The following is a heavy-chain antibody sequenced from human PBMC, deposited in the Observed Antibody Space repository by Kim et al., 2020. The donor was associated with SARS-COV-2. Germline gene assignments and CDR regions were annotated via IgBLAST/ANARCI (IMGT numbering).Heavy chain of an antibody. CDR3: ARGSTGYNYAVSFDF. CDR2: INTGSGNK. V-gene: IGHV1-3*04. CDR1: GYTFRSSA. Sequence: ASVKVSCQASGYTFRSSAMHWVRQAPGQRLEWMGSINTGSGNKKYSQTFQGRVTITRDTSAATVYMELTSLTSEDTAIYYCARGSTGYNYAVSFDFWGPG. D-gene: IGHD5-12*01. J-gene: IGHJ4*02.